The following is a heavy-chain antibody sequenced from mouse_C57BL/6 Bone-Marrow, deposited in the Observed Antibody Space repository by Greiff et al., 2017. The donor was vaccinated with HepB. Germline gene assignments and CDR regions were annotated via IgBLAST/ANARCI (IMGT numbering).Heavy chain of an antibody. V-gene: IGHV5-4*01. Sequence: EVQVVESGGGLVKPGGSLKLSCAASGFTFSSYAMSWVRQTPEKRLEWVATISDGGSYTYYPDNVKGRFTISRDNAKNNLYLQMSHLKSEDTAMYYCARDHNYDEGDFDYWGQGTTLTVSS. D-gene: IGHD2-4*01. CDR2: ISDGGSYT. CDR1: GFTFSSYA. CDR3: ARDHNYDEGDFDY. J-gene: IGHJ2*01.